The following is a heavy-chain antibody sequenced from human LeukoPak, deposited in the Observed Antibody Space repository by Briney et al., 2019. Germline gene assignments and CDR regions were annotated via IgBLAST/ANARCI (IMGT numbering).Heavy chain of an antibody. Sequence: ASVKVSCKASGYTFTSYGISWVRQTPGQGLEWMGWTSAYNGNTNDAQKVQRRVTMTTDTSTSTAYMELRSRRADDAAVYYCARDLVRSSGSWRALGYWGQGTLVTVSS. D-gene: IGHD1-26*01. V-gene: IGHV1-18*01. CDR3: ARDLVRSSGSWRALGY. CDR1: GYTFTSYG. CDR2: TSAYNGNT. J-gene: IGHJ4*02.